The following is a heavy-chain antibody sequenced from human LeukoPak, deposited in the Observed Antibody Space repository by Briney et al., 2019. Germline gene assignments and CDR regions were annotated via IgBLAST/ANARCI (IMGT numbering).Heavy chain of an antibody. Sequence: TGGSLRLSCAASGFTFSSYAMSWVRQASGKGLEWVGRIRSKANSYATAYAASVKGRFTISRDDSKNTAYLQMNSLKTEDTAVYYCTPMGPVVVAAFYWGQGTLVTVSS. V-gene: IGHV3-73*01. D-gene: IGHD2-15*01. CDR1: GFTFSSYA. J-gene: IGHJ4*02. CDR2: IRSKANSYAT. CDR3: TPMGPVVVAAFY.